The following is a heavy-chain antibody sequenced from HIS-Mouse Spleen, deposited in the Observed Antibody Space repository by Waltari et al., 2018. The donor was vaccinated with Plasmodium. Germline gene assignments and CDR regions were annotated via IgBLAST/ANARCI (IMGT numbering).Heavy chain of an antibody. CDR2: IYYSGST. J-gene: IGHJ4*02. CDR3: ARGGYSSSSYYFDH. V-gene: IGHV4-59*01. CDR1: GGSISRSY. D-gene: IGHD6-6*01. Sequence: QVQLQESGPGLVKPSETLSLTCTVSGGSISRSYCRWIRQPPGKGLEWIAYIYYSGSTNYNPSLKSRVTISVDTSKNQFSLKLSSVTAADTAVFYCARGGYSSSSYYFDHWGQGTLVTVSS.